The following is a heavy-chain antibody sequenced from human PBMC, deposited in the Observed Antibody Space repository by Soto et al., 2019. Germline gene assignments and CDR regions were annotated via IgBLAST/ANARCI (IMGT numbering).Heavy chain of an antibody. CDR1: AGSISTINYY. V-gene: IGHV4-31*03. D-gene: IGHD2-8*01. CDR2: ISYSGST. Sequence: QVQLQESVPGLVRPSQTLSLTCTVSAGSISTINYYWSWIRQHPEKGLEWIGYISYSGSTFYHSSLKSRVTISLDTSKKQFSLTLTSVTAADTAVYYCARSAQWDGFDPWGQGTMVTVSS. CDR3: ARSAQWDGFDP. J-gene: IGHJ3*01.